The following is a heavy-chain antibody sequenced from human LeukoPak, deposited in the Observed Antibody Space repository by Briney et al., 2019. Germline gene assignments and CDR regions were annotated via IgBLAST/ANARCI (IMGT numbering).Heavy chain of an antibody. V-gene: IGHV3-23*01. CDR1: GFTFSSYA. Sequence: LSGGSLRLSCAASGFTFSSYAMSWVRQAPGKGLEWVSAISGSGGSTYYADSVKGRFTISRDNSKNTLYLQMNSLRAEDTAVYYCANSYSSSWYPYYFDYWGQGTLVTVSS. CDR3: ANSYSSSWYPYYFDY. CDR2: ISGSGGST. J-gene: IGHJ4*02. D-gene: IGHD6-13*01.